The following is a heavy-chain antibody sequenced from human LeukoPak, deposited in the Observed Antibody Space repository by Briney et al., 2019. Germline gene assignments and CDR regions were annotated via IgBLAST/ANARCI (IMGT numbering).Heavy chain of an antibody. V-gene: IGHV4-34*01. CDR3: ARGGILTGYGDY. CDR2: INQSGST. CDR1: GGSFSGYY. Sequence: SETLSLTCAVYGGSFSGYYWTWIRQPPGKGREWIGEINQSGSTNYNPSLKSRVTISVDTSKNQFSLKLSSVTAADTAVYYWARGGILTGYGDYWGQGILVTVTS. D-gene: IGHD3-9*01. J-gene: IGHJ4*02.